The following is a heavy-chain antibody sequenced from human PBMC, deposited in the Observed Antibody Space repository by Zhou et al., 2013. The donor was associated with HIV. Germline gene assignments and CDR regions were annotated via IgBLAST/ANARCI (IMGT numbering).Heavy chain of an antibody. CDR1: GYTFTGHY. CDR2: INPNSGGT. D-gene: IGHD3-22*01. CDR3: ARASLIVVVPFDY. V-gene: IGHV1-2*02. J-gene: IGHJ4*02. Sequence: QVQLVQSGAEVKKPGASVKVSCKTSGYTFTGHYLHWVRQAPGQGLEWMGWINPNSGGTTYAQKFQGRVTMTRDTSISTAYMELSRLRSDDTAVYHCARASLIVVVPFDYWGQGTLVTVSS.